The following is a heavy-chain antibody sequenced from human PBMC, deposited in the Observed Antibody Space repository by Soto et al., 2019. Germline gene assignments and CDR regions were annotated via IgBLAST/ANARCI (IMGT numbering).Heavy chain of an antibody. Sequence: HPGGSLRLSCAASGFTFSSYGMHWVRQAPGKGLEWVAVISYDGSNKYYADSVKGRFTISRDNSKNTLYLQMNSLRAEDTAVYYCAKDRFDSSSWLFFDYWGQGTLVTVSS. CDR2: ISYDGSNK. CDR1: GFTFSSYG. V-gene: IGHV3-30*18. J-gene: IGHJ4*02. D-gene: IGHD6-13*01. CDR3: AKDRFDSSSWLFFDY.